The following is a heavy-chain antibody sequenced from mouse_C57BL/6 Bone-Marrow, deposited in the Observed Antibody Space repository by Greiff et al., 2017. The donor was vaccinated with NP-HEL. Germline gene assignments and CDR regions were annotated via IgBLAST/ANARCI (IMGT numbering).Heavy chain of an antibody. CDR1: GYTFTDYY. J-gene: IGHJ2*01. Sequence: QVQLQQSGPELVKPGASVKISCKASGYTFTDYYINWVKQRPGQGLEWIGWIFPGSGSTYYNEKFKGKATLTVDKSSSTAYMLLSRLTSEDSAVYFCARSGMTTVVATGASFDYWGQGTTLTVSA. D-gene: IGHD1-1*01. CDR3: ARSGMTTVVATGASFDY. CDR2: IFPGSGST. V-gene: IGHV1-75*01.